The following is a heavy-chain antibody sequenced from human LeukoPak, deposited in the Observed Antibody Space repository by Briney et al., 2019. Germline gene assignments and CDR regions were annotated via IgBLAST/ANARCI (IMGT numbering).Heavy chain of an antibody. Sequence: PSETLSLTCTVSGGSISSSSYYWGWIRQPPGQGLEWIGSIYYSGKTYYNSSLKSRATISVDTSKNQFSLKLSSVTAADTAVFYCARHRDCGGDCFQRAFDIWGQGTMVTVSA. CDR1: GGSISSSSYY. J-gene: IGHJ3*02. D-gene: IGHD2-21*02. CDR3: ARHRDCGGDCFQRAFDI. V-gene: IGHV4-39*01. CDR2: IYYSGKT.